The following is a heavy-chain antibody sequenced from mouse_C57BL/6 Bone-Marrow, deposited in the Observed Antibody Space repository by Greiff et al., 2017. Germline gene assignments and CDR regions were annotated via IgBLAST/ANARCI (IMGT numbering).Heavy chain of an antibody. CDR3: ARGPYYSNYDAMDY. CDR2: IDPSDSYT. V-gene: IGHV1-59*01. Sequence: QVQLQQPGAELVRPGTSVKLSCKASGYTFTSYWMHWVKQRPGQGLEWIGVIDPSDSYTKYNQKFKGKATLTVDTSSSTAYMQLSSLTSEDSAVYYCARGPYYSNYDAMDYWGQGTSVTVSS. D-gene: IGHD2-5*01. CDR1: GYTFTSYW. J-gene: IGHJ4*01.